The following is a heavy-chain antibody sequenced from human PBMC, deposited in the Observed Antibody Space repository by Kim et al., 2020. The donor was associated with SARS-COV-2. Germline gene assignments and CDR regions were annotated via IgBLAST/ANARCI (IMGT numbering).Heavy chain of an antibody. CDR2: IDPSGGST. CDR1: GYTFTSYF. Sequence: ASVTVSCKASGYTFTSYFLHWVRQAPGQGLEWMGIIDPSGGSTSYAQNFQGRVTMTRDTSTSTVYMELSSLISEDTAVYYCAREQSGGYFDYWGQGTLVT. D-gene: IGHD3-10*01. CDR3: AREQSGGYFDY. J-gene: IGHJ4*02. V-gene: IGHV1-46*01.